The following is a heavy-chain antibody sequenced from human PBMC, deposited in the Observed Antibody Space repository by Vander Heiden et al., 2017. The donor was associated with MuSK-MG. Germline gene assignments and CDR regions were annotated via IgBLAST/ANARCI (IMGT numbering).Heavy chain of an antibody. D-gene: IGHD5-18*01. CDR1: GFTFSTYG. CDR2: IGGSGGGI. Sequence: VHLLESGGGLVQPGGSLSLSCAASGFTFSTYGMSWVRQAPGKGLEWLSVIGGSGGGIYYADSVKGRFTISRDKSKNTLYLQMNGLRGEDTAVYYCAKDGQLKYSYGYLDNWGQGTLVTVSS. J-gene: IGHJ4*02. V-gene: IGHV3-23*01. CDR3: AKDGQLKYSYGYLDN.